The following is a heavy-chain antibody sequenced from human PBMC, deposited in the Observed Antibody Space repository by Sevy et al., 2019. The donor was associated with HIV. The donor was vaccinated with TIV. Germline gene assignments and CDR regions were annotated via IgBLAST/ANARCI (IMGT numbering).Heavy chain of an antibody. V-gene: IGHV3-66*03. CDR2: IYSCGST. CDR1: GFTVSSNY. J-gene: IGHJ3*02. CDR3: ARVGNGANYYDSSGYFRGGVDAFDI. Sequence: GGSLRLSCAASGFTVSSNYMSWVRQAPGKGLEWVSVIYSCGSTYYADSVKGRFTISRDNSKNTLYLQMISLRAEDTAGYECARVGNGANYYDSSGYFRGGVDAFDIWGQGTMVTVSS. D-gene: IGHD3-22*01.